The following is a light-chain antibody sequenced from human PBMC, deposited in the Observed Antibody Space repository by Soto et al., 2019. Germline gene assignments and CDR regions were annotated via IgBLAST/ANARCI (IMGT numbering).Light chain of an antibody. CDR3: ATWDDSLNAPV. J-gene: IGLJ2*01. Sequence: QLVLTQPSSVSEAPGQRVTISCSGSTSNIGNNTVNWYQQLPGRAPKLLVFYDDVLPAGVSDRFSGPKSGTSASLAISGLQSEDEADYYCATWDDSLNAPVFGGGTKLTVL. CDR2: YDD. V-gene: IGLV1-36*01. CDR1: TSNIGNNT.